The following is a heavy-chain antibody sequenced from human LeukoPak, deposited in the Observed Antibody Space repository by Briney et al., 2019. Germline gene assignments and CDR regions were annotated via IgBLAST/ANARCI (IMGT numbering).Heavy chain of an antibody. CDR2: ISGSSGST. Sequence: GGSLRLSCAASGFSFTSYAMSWVRQAPGKGLEWVSSISGSSGSTYYADSVKGRFTISRDNSKNTLFLQMNSLRAEDTAVYYCAKMSAGYYDSSGYQFDYWGQGTLVTVSS. CDR3: AKMSAGYYDSSGYQFDY. CDR1: GFSFTSYA. V-gene: IGHV3-23*01. D-gene: IGHD3-22*01. J-gene: IGHJ4*02.